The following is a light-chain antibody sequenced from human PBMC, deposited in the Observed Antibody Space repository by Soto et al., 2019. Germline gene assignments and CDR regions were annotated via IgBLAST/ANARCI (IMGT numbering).Light chain of an antibody. Sequence: EIVMTQSPATLSVSPGERATLSCRASQSVSSNLAWYQQKPGQAPRLLISGASTRATGIPARFSGSGSGTELTLTISSLQSEDFAVYYCQQYYDWPPYTFGQGTKLEIK. J-gene: IGKJ2*01. CDR1: QSVSSN. CDR3: QQYYDWPPYT. V-gene: IGKV3-15*01. CDR2: GAS.